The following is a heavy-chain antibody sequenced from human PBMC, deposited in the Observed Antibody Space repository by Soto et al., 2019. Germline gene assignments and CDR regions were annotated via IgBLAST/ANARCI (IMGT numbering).Heavy chain of an antibody. CDR3: ARDLDYRGTYYYYGMDV. CDR2: ISYDGSNK. D-gene: IGHD3-16*01. Sequence: GGSLRLSCAASGFTFSSYAMHWVRQAPGKGLEWVAVISYDGSNKYYADSVKGRFTISRDNSKNTLYLQMNSLRADDTAVYYCARDLDYRGTYYYYGMDVWGQGTTVTVSS. J-gene: IGHJ6*02. V-gene: IGHV3-30-3*01. CDR1: GFTFSSYA.